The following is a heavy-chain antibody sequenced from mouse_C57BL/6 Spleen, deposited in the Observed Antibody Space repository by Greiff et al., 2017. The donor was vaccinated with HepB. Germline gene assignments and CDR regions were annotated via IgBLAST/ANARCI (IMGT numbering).Heavy chain of an antibody. J-gene: IGHJ1*03. V-gene: IGHV5-6*01. CDR2: ISSGGSYT. D-gene: IGHD1-1*01. Sequence: DVHLVESGGDLVKPGGSLKLSCAASGFTFSSYGMSWVRQTPDKRLEWVATISSGGSYTYYPHSVKGRFTISRDNAKNTLYLQMSSLKSEDTAMYYCARRGDYYGSSSYWYFDVWGTGTTVTVSS. CDR3: ARRGDYYGSSSYWYFDV. CDR1: GFTFSSYG.